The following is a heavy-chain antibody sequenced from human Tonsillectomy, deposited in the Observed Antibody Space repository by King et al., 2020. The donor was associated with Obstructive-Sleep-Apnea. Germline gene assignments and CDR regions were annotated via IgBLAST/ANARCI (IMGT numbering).Heavy chain of an antibody. V-gene: IGHV3-30*03. CDR2: MSYDGNNK. CDR1: GFTFSSYG. D-gene: IGHD2-2*01. Sequence: VQLVESGGGVVQPGRSLRLSCAASGFTFSSYGMHWVRQAPGKGLEWVALMSYDGNNKFYAGSVKGRFTISRDTAKNTLYLQMSSLRAEDTAVYYCASAAMRAPAFDYWGQGTLVTVSS. CDR3: ASAAMRAPAFDY. J-gene: IGHJ4*02.